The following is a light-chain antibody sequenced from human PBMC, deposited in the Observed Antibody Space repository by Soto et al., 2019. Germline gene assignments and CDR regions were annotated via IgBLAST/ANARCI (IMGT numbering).Light chain of an antibody. CDR1: QNISTY. CDR3: QQSYSTLWT. J-gene: IGKJ1*01. CDR2: AAS. Sequence: DIQMTQTPSSLSASVGDRVTITCRASQNISTYLNWYQQRPGRAPKLLIFAASNLQSAVPSRFSGGVSGTDFNLTISDLQPEDFATYYCQQSYSTLWTFSQGTKVEIK. V-gene: IGKV1-39*01.